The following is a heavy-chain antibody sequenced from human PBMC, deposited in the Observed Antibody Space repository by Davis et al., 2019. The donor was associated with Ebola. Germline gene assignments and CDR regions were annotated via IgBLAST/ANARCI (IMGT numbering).Heavy chain of an antibody. V-gene: IGHV4-34*01. CDR3: ARVRPLGIAVAP. J-gene: IGHJ5*02. D-gene: IGHD6-19*01. CDR1: GGSFRAYY. Sequence: SQTLSLPRAVYGGSFRAYYWSCLRHPPGKGLEWIGEINHSGSTNYNPSLKTRVPISVHTSKNQFSLKLSSVTAADTAGYYCARVRPLGIAVAPWGQGTLVTVSS. CDR2: INHSGST.